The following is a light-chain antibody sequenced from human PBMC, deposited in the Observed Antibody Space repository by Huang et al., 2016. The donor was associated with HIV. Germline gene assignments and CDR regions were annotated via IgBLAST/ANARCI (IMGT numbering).Light chain of an antibody. CDR2: DAS. J-gene: IGKJ2*01. V-gene: IGKV1-33*01. CDR3: QQYDNRHT. CDR1: QDISNY. Sequence: DIQMTQSPSSLSASVGDRVTITCQASQDISNYLNWYQQKPGKAPKLLIYDASNLETGVPSRFSGSRSGKHFTFTINNLQPEDIATYYRQQYDNRHTFGQGTKLEIK.